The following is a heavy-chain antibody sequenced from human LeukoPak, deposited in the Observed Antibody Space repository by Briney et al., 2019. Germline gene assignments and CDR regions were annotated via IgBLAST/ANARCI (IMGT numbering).Heavy chain of an antibody. Sequence: PGGSLRLSCAASGFTFSSFPMTWVRQAPGKGLEWVSAIGSSSAGTTYYADSVKGRFTISRDDSKNTLYLQMNSLTVEDTAVYYCAKDRGYWGQGTLVTVSS. CDR2: IGSSSAGTT. CDR1: GFTFSSFP. V-gene: IGHV3-23*01. CDR3: AKDRGY. J-gene: IGHJ4*02.